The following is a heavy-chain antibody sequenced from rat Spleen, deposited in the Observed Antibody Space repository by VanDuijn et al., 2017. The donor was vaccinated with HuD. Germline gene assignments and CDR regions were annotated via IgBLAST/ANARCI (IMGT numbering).Heavy chain of an antibody. Sequence: QVQLKESGPSLVQPSQTLSLTCTVSGFSLTDYSVHWVRQSPGKGLEWMGRIQSGGNTDYNSALRSRLSLSRDTSKSQVFLKMNSLQTDDTGTYYCTRDGTTGIFAYVIDAWGQGASVTVSS. CDR3: TRDGTTGIFAYVIDA. CDR1: GFSLTDYS. D-gene: IGHD1-9*01. J-gene: IGHJ4*01. V-gene: IGHV2-19*01. CDR2: IQSGGNT.